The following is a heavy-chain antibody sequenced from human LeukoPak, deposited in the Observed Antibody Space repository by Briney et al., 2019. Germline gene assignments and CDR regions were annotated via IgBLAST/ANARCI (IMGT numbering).Heavy chain of an antibody. D-gene: IGHD1-1*01. Sequence: PSETLSLTCTVSGGSISSYYWSWIRQPPGKGLKWIGYIYNSESTNYNPSLKSRVTISGDTSRNQVSLKLRSVTAADTAVYYCAKIRERTGTTFDSWGQGTLVTVSS. J-gene: IGHJ4*02. CDR1: GGSISSYY. V-gene: IGHV4-59*08. CDR3: AKIRERTGTTFDS. CDR2: IYNSEST.